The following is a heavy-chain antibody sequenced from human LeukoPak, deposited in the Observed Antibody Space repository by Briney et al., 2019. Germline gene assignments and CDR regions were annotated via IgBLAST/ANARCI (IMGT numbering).Heavy chain of an antibody. D-gene: IGHD4-17*01. CDR2: VSSSGTTI. CDR1: GFTFSSYE. V-gene: IGHV3-48*03. CDR3: VRLDYGDYRGAFDI. J-gene: IGHJ3*02. Sequence: GGSLRLSXAASGFTFSSYEMNWVRQAPGKGLEWVSYVSSSGTTIYYADSVKGRFTISRDDAKNSLYLQMNSLRAEDTAVYYCVRLDYGDYRGAFDIWGQGTMVTVSS.